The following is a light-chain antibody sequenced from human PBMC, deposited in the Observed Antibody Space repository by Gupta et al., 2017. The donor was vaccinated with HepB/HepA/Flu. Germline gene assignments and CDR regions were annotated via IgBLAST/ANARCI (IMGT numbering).Light chain of an antibody. J-gene: IGKJ4*01. CDR3: QQYNNWPPVT. CDR2: GTS. CDR1: QSVSSN. V-gene: IGKV3-15*01. Sequence: EIVLTQSPPTLSVSPGERATLSCRASQSVSSNLAWYQQKPGQAPRLLIYGTSTRATGIPARFSGSGSATEFTLTISSRQSEDFAGYYCQQYNNWPPVTFGGGTXVEIK.